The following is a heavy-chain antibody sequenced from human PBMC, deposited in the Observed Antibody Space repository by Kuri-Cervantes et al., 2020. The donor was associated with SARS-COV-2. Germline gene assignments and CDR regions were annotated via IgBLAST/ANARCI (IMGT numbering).Heavy chain of an antibody. V-gene: IGHV3-33*08. CDR1: GFTFSSYV. CDR3: ARDYMVVVAATPYYYGMDV. Sequence: GGSLRLSCAASGFTFSSYVMHWVRQAPGKGLEWVAVIWYDGSKKYYADSVKGRFTISRDNSKNTLYLQMNSLRAEDTAVYYCARDYMVVVAATPYYYGMDVWGQGTTVTVSS. D-gene: IGHD2-15*01. CDR2: IWYDGSKK. J-gene: IGHJ6*02.